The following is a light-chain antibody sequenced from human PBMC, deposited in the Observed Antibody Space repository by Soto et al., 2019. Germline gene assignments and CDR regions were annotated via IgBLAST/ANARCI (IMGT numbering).Light chain of an antibody. CDR3: QQYGRSPT. Sequence: IVLTQSPDTLSLSPGERATLSCGASQSVNNYYLAWYQQKPGQATRLLIYDAYTRATGIPDRLSGSGSGKEVILTIRGQEPEDFALYYCQQYGRSPTFGQGTKVEIK. CDR2: DAY. CDR1: QSVNNYY. J-gene: IGKJ1*01. V-gene: IGKV3-20*01.